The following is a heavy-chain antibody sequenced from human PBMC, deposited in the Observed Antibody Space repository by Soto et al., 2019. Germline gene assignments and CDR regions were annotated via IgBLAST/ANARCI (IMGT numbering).Heavy chain of an antibody. Sequence: EVQLVESGGGLVQPGGSLRLSCAASGFTFSSYWMNWVRQAPGKGLEWVANIKQDGSEQYYVDSVQGRFTISRDNAKNSQYLQMNSLSVEDTAVYYCAGCRGWLKTASGQGTLVTFSS. CDR1: GFTFSSYW. CDR3: AGCRGWLKTA. J-gene: IGHJ5*02. V-gene: IGHV3-7*01. CDR2: IKQDGSEQ. D-gene: IGHD6-19*01.